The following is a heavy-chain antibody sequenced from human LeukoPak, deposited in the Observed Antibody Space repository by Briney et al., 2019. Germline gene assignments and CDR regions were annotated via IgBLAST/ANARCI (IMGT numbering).Heavy chain of an antibody. CDR3: ARDPFYYGSGSYQNYYFDY. CDR2: INHSGST. D-gene: IGHD3-10*01. J-gene: IGHJ4*02. Sequence: SETLSLTCAVYGGSFSGYSWSWIRQAPGRGLEWIGEINHSGSTNYNPSLKSRVTISADTSQNQFSLRLASVTAADTAVYYCARDPFYYGSGSYQNYYFDYWGQGTLVTVSS. CDR1: GGSFSGYS. V-gene: IGHV4-34*01.